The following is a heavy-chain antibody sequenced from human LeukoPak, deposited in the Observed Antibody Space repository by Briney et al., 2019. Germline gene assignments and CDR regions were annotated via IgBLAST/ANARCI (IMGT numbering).Heavy chain of an antibody. J-gene: IGHJ4*02. CDR1: GVTFSSYA. D-gene: IGHD2-2*01. CDR3: QIPAADKSEDY. Sequence: VASVKVSCKASGVTFSSYAISWVRQAPGQGLEWMGGITPTFGTATYAQKFQGRVTITADESTSTAYMELSSLRSEDTAVYYCQIPAADKSEDYWGQGTLVTVSS. V-gene: IGHV1-69*13. CDR2: ITPTFGTA.